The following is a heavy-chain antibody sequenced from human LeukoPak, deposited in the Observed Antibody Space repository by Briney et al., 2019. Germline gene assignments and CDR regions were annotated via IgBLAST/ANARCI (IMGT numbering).Heavy chain of an antibody. CDR1: GGSFSGYY. J-gene: IGHJ4*02. D-gene: IGHD3-10*01. V-gene: IGHV4-34*01. CDR3: ARLQRWSYYFDY. CDR2: INQSGST. Sequence: SETLSLTCAVYGGSFSGYYWSWIRQPPGKGLEWIGEINQSGSTNYNPSLKSRVTISVDTSKNQFSLKLSSVTAADTAVYYCARLQRWSYYFDYWGQGTLVTVSS.